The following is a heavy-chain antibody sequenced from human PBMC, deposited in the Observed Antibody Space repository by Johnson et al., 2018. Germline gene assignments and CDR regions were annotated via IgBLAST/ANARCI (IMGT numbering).Heavy chain of an antibody. J-gene: IGHJ6*02. D-gene: IGHD2-15*01. CDR2: ISWNSGSI. V-gene: IGHV3-9*01. CDR3: AGLGYCSGGSCYRSAVYYYYYGMDV. CDR1: GFTFDDYA. Sequence: VQLVESGGGLVQPGRSLRLSCAASGFTFDDYAMECVRQVPGKGLEWVSGISWNSGSIGYADSVKGRFTISRDNAKNSLYLQMNGMRAEDTAVYYCAGLGYCSGGSCYRSAVYYYYYGMDVWGQGTTVTVSS.